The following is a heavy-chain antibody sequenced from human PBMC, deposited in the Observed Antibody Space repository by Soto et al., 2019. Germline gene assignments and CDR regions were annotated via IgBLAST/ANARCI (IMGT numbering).Heavy chain of an antibody. CDR3: TTSSDWFFKKSLFYYYGMDV. V-gene: IGHV3-15*01. D-gene: IGHD3-9*01. J-gene: IGHJ6*02. CDR1: GFTFSNAW. CDR2: IKSKTDGGTT. Sequence: PGGSLRLSCAASGFTFSNAWMSWVRQAPGKGLEWVGRIKSKTDGGTTDYAAPVKGRFTISRDDSKNTLYLQMNSLKTEDTAVYYCTTSSDWFFKKSLFYYYGMDVWGQGTTVTVSS.